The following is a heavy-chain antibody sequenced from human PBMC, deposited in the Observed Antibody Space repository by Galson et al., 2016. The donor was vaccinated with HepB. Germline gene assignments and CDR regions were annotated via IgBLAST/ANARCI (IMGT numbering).Heavy chain of an antibody. D-gene: IGHD3-10*01. CDR2: INQDGSKK. Sequence: SLRLTCAASGFSFSTYWMTWVRQAPGKGLEWVANINQDGSKKNYVDSVRGRFTISRDSAKASLHLQMNSLRAEDTAVYYCARDDTHYDSGSYFDAFDIWGQGTMVTVSS. CDR1: GFSFSTYW. J-gene: IGHJ3*02. V-gene: IGHV3-7*03. CDR3: ARDDTHYDSGSYFDAFDI.